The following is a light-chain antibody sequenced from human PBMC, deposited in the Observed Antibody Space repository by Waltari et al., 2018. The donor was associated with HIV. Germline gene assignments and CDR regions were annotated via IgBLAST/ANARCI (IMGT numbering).Light chain of an antibody. CDR1: NIGYKS. J-gene: IGLJ2*01. CDR2: SDK. Sequence: SYELTQPLLVSVALGQTARITCGGKNIGYKSVNWYQQKKGQAPVLVIYSDKYRPSGIPERFSGSKSGNSATLTSTGAQAGDEADYYCQVWDTSTVFGGGTKLTVL. CDR3: QVWDTSTV. V-gene: IGLV3-9*02.